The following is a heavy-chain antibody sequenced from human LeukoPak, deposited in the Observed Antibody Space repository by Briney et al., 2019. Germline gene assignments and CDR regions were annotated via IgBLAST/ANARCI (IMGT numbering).Heavy chain of an antibody. V-gene: IGHV3-30*04. CDR1: GFTFSSYV. CDR2: ISYDGSNE. CDR3: ARELRGY. Sequence: PGRSLRLSCAASGFTFSSYVMHWVRLAPGKGLEWVAIISYDGSNEYYADSVKGRFTISRDNSKNTLYLQMNSLRAADTAVYYCARELRGYWGQGTLVTVSS. J-gene: IGHJ4*02.